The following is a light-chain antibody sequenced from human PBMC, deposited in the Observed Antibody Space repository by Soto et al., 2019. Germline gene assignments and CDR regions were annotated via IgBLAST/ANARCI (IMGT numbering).Light chain of an antibody. CDR2: GAS. CDR1: QSVISRY. V-gene: IGKV3-20*01. CDR3: QQYGNSPYT. J-gene: IGKJ2*01. Sequence: EIVLTQSPGTLSLSPGERATLSCRPSQSVISRYLAWYQQKPGQAPRLLIYGASSRATGIPARFSGSGSGTDFTLTISRLEPEDFAVYFCQQYGNSPYTFGQGTKLEIK.